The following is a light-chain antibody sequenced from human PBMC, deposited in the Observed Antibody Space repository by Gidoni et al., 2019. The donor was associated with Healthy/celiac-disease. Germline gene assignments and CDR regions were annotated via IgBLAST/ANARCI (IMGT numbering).Light chain of an antibody. Sequence: QSVLNQPHAVSEAPRQRVTIPCSGSSSNIGNNAVHCYKQLPGKAPKLLIYYDDLLHSGVSDRFSGSKSCTSASLAISGRQSEDESDYYGAAWDDSLNGYVFVTGTKITGL. V-gene: IGLV1-36*01. CDR2: YDD. J-gene: IGLJ1*01. CDR3: AAWDDSLNGYV. CDR1: SSNIGNNA.